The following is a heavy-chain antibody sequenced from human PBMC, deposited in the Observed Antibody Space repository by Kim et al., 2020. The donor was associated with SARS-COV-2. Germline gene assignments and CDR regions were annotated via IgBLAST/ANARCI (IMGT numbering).Heavy chain of an antibody. J-gene: IGHJ4*02. D-gene: IGHD5-12*01. CDR2: INHSGST. Sequence: SETLSLTCAVYGGSFSGYYWSWIRQPPGKGLEWIGEINHSGSTNYNPSLKSRVTISVYKSKNQFSLKLSSVTAADTAVSYCARVSGYSGYDYFDYWGQG. CDR3: ARVSGYSGYDYFDY. V-gene: IGHV4-34*01. CDR1: GGSFSGYY.